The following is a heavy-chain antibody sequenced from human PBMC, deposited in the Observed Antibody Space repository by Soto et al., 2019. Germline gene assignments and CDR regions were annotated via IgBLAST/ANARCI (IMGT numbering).Heavy chain of an antibody. CDR2: ISAYNGNT. CDR1: GYTFTSYC. D-gene: IGHD6-19*01. CDR3: ARVGYSSGGRGPPAPNLVDY. V-gene: IGHV1-18*01. J-gene: IGHJ4*02. Sequence: ASVKVSCKASGYTFTSYCIIWVRQAPRQGREWMGWISAYNGNTNYAQKLQCRVTMATDTSTSTAYMELRSLISDDTAVYYCARVGYSSGGRGPPAPNLVDYWGQGTLVTVSS.